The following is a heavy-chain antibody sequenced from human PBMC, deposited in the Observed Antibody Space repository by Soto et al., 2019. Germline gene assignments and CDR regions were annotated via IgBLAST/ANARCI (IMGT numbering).Heavy chain of an antibody. J-gene: IGHJ6*02. CDR3: AREGGGLRLHYDFWSGYPYYGMDV. CDR2: INPNSGGT. V-gene: IGHV1-2*04. Sequence: ASVKVSCKASGYTFTGYYMHWVRQAPGQGLEWMGWINPNSGGTNYAQKFQGWVTMTRDTSISTAYMELSRLRSDDTAVYYCAREGGGLRLHYDFWSGYPYYGMDVWGQGTTVTVSS. CDR1: GYTFTGYY. D-gene: IGHD3-3*01.